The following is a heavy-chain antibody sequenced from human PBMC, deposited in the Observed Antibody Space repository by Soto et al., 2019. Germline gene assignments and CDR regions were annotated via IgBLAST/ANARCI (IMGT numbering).Heavy chain of an antibody. CDR1: GGSFSGYY. Sequence: TLSLTCAVYGGSFSGYYWSWIRQPPGKGLEWIGEINHSGSTNYNPSLKSRVTISVDTSKNQFSLKLSSVTAADTAVYYCAREITVNNWFDPWGQGTLVTVSS. J-gene: IGHJ5*02. CDR2: INHSGST. V-gene: IGHV4-34*01. CDR3: AREITVNNWFDP.